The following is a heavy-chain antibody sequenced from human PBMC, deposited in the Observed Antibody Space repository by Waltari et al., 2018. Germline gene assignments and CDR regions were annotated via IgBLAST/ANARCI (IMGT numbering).Heavy chain of an antibody. CDR1: VNTFTTCC. J-gene: IGHJ5*02. D-gene: IGHD5-12*01. V-gene: IGHV1-8*01. Sequence: QVQLLKSGAVVLKLGSPVRVSCKPSVNTFTTCCINSLRQATGQGLELMGWMNTNSGNTGYVQKFTGRVTITLDTSISTAYIQLSSLRSEDTAVYYCARGRDVDAGYDDNWFDTWGQGTLVTVSS. CDR2: MNTNSGNT. CDR3: ARGRDVDAGYDDNWFDT.